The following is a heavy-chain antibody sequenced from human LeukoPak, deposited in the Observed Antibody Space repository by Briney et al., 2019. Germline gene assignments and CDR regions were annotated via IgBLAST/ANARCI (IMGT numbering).Heavy chain of an antibody. CDR3: ARGIVVLVAATRDYYYYMDV. J-gene: IGHJ6*03. CDR1: GGSISSGSYY. CDR2: IYTSGST. D-gene: IGHD2-15*01. Sequence: SETLSLTCTVSGGSISSGSYYWRWVRQPAGKGREWIGRIYTSGSTNYNPSLKSRVTISVDTSKNQFSLKLSSVTAADTAVYYCARGIVVLVAATRDYYYYMDVWGKGTTVTVS. V-gene: IGHV4-61*02.